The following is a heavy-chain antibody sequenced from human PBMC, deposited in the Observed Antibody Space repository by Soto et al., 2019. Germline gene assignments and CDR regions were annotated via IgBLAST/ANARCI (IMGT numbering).Heavy chain of an antibody. CDR2: MNPNSGNT. CDR1: GYTFTSYD. CDR3: ARAVYGDLGSDAFDI. Sequence: QVQLVQSGAEVKKPGASVKVSCKASGYTFTSYDINWVRQATGQGLEWMGWMNPNSGNTGYAQKFQGRVTMTRNTSIRTDYMELSSLRCEDTAVYYCARAVYGDLGSDAFDIWGQGTMVSVSS. D-gene: IGHD4-17*01. J-gene: IGHJ3*02. V-gene: IGHV1-8*01.